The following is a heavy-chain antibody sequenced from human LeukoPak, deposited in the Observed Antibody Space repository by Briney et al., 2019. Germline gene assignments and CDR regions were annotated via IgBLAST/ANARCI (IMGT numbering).Heavy chain of an antibody. D-gene: IGHD7-27*01. J-gene: IGHJ5*02. CDR3: ARDPDGDDNWFDP. CDR1: GGSFSPYY. V-gene: IGHV4-59*01. CDR2: IYYSGST. Sequence: SETLSLTCTVSGGSFSPYYWSWIRQPPGKGLEWIGYIYYSGSTNYNPSLKSRVTTSLDTSKNQFSLKLSSVTAADTAVYYCARDPDGDDNWFDPWGQGTLVTVSS.